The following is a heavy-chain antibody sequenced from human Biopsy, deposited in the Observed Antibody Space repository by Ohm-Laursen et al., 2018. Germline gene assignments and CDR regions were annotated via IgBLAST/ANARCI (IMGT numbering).Heavy chain of an antibody. V-gene: IGHV1-18*01. D-gene: IGHD3-16*02. J-gene: IGHJ4*02. CDR3: ARGEVTFGELIVSLDS. CDR2: IRPLNCDT. CDR1: GYNFISYS. Sequence: ASVKVSCKTSGYNFISYSINWVRQAPGQVLEWMGWIRPLNCDTKYGQKFQDRVTMTTDTSTSTVYMELTSLRSDDTAVYYCARGEVTFGELIVSLDSWGQGTLVTVS.